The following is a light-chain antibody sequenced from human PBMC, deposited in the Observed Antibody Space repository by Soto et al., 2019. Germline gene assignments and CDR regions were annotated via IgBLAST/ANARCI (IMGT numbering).Light chain of an antibody. CDR2: DVS. Sequence: QSALTQPPSVSGSPGQSVAISCSGTSSDVGSYNRVSWYQQPPGTAPKLMIYDVSNRPSGVPYRFSGSKSGNTASLTISGLQAEDEADYYCSSFTTSSTYVFGTGTKLTVL. J-gene: IGLJ1*01. V-gene: IGLV2-18*02. CDR3: SSFTTSSTYV. CDR1: SSDVGSYNR.